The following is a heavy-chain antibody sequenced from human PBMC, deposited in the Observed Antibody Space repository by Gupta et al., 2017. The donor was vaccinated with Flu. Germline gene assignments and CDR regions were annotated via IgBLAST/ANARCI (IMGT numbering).Heavy chain of an antibody. Sequence: QLHQWGACLWTPSETLSPTCAVPGGSLSGYWRSWLRQPPGKGLEWIGAIDHSGRANYNPYLKSRVTITGDTSKNQFSLKLKVVTAADSAVYYCASVWWPNSVPGTYGSHDHWGQGTLVTVSS. CDR2: IDHSGRA. D-gene: IGHD2-21*01. CDR1: GGSLSGYW. V-gene: IGHV4-34*01. CDR3: ASVWWPNSVPGTYGSHDH. J-gene: IGHJ4*02.